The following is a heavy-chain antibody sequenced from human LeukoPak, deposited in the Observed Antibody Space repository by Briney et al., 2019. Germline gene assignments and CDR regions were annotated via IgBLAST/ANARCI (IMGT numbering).Heavy chain of an antibody. D-gene: IGHD5-24*01. Sequence: SETLSLTCAVYGGSFSGYYWSWIRQPPEKGLEWIGEINHSGSTNYNPSLKSRVTISVDTSKNQFSLKLSSVTAADTAVYYCAREMATMFDYWGQGTLVTVSS. CDR1: GGSFSGYY. CDR2: INHSGST. V-gene: IGHV4-34*01. CDR3: AREMATMFDY. J-gene: IGHJ4*02.